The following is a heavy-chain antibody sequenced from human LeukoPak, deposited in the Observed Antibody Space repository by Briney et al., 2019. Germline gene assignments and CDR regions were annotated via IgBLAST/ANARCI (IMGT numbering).Heavy chain of an antibody. CDR1: GGSISSSSYY. J-gene: IGHJ5*02. CDR3: ARQRYVVVVAATDPNWFDP. D-gene: IGHD2-15*01. V-gene: IGHV4-39*01. Sequence: PSETLSLTCTVSGGSISSSSYYWGGIRQPPGEGLEWIGSIYYSGSTYYNPSLKSRVTISVDTSKNQFSLKLSSVTAADTAVYYCARQRYVVVVAATDPNWFDPWGQGTLVTVSS. CDR2: IYYSGST.